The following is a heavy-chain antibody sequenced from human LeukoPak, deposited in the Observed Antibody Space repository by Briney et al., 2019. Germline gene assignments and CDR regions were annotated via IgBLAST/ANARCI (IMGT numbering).Heavy chain of an antibody. V-gene: IGHV3-49*04. CDR1: GFTFGDYS. Sequence: GGSLRLSCTASGFTFGDYSMSWVRQAPGKGLDWVGFIRSKTYGGTTEYAASVKGRFTISRDDSKSIAYLQMNSLKTEDTAVYYCTRDDSPGGYWGQGTLVTVSS. J-gene: IGHJ4*02. CDR2: IRSKTYGGTT. D-gene: IGHD3-22*01. CDR3: TRDDSPGGY.